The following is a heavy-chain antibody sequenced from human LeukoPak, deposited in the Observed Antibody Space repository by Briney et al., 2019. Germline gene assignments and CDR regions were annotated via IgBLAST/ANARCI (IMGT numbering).Heavy chain of an antibody. J-gene: IGHJ4*02. Sequence: GASVKVSCKASGYTFTSYDINWGRQATGQGREWMGWMNPNSGNTGYAQKFQGRVTMTRNTSISTAYMELSSLRSEDTAVYYCARGYGVYEDYFDYWGQGTLVTVSS. V-gene: IGHV1-8*01. CDR3: ARGYGVYEDYFDY. D-gene: IGHD4-17*01. CDR1: GYTFTSYD. CDR2: MNPNSGNT.